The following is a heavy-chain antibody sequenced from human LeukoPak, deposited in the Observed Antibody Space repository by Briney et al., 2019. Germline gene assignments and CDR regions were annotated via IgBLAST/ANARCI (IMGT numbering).Heavy chain of an antibody. CDR1: GGSISSYY. D-gene: IGHD4-11*01. Sequence: SETLSLTCTVSGGSISSYYWSWIRQPPGKGLEWIGYIYYSGSTNYNPSLKSRVTISVDTSKNQVSLKLTSLTAADTAVYYCATTVTPSSAFDIWGQGTMVTASS. CDR3: ATTVTPSSAFDI. V-gene: IGHV4-59*12. J-gene: IGHJ3*02. CDR2: IYYSGST.